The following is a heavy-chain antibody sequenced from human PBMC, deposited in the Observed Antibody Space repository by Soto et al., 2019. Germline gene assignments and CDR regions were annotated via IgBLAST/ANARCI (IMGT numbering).Heavy chain of an antibody. CDR2: IYYSGST. V-gene: IGHV4-59*01. CDR3: AGRASRYYYDSSGYFDY. J-gene: IGHJ4*02. CDR1: GGSISSYY. D-gene: IGHD3-22*01. Sequence: SETLSLTCTVSGGSISSYYWSWIRQPPGRGLEWIGYIYYSGSTNYNPSLKSRVTISVDTSKNQFSLKLSSVTAADTAVYYCAGRASRYYYDSSGYFDYWGQGTLVTVSS.